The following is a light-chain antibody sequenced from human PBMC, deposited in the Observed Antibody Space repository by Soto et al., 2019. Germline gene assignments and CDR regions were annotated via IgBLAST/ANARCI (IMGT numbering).Light chain of an antibody. CDR3: QQRSNWLQT. CDR2: DAS. J-gene: IGKJ1*01. Sequence: EIVLTQSPATLSLSPVERATLSCRASQSVSSYLAWYQQKPGQAPRLLIYDASNRATGIPARFSGSGSGTDFTLTISSLEPEDFAVYYCQQRSNWLQTFGQGTKVDIK. V-gene: IGKV3-11*01. CDR1: QSVSSY.